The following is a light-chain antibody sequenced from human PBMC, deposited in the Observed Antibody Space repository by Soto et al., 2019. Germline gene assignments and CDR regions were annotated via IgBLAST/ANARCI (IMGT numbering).Light chain of an antibody. V-gene: IGKV1-39*01. J-gene: IGKJ2*02. CDR2: AAS. CDR1: QSISSY. CDR3: QQSYSTPGT. Sequence: DIQMTQSPSSLSAYVGDRVTITCRASQSISSYLNWYQQKPGKAPKLLIYAASSLQSGVPSRFSGSGSGTDFTRTISTLQPEDFATYYCQQSYSTPGTFGQGTKLEIE.